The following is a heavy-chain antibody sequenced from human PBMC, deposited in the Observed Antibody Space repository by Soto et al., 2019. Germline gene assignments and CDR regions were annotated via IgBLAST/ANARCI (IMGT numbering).Heavy chain of an antibody. CDR1: GFTFSVFA. CDR3: AKDRGTGDYGVNAVDI. J-gene: IGHJ3*02. CDR2: ISGRGENT. D-gene: IGHD7-27*01. V-gene: IGHV3-23*01. Sequence: EVQMLESGGGLVQPGGSLRLCCAASGFTFSVFAMSCVRQAPGKGLELVSTISGRGENTYYADYVKGRFTIARDNSKNTLNLQMNSLRGEDTAVYYCAKDRGTGDYGVNAVDIWGQGTMVTVSS.